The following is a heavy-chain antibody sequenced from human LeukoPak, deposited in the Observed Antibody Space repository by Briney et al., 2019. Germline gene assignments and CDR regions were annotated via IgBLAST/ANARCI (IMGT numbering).Heavy chain of an antibody. Sequence: GVSLRLSCAASGFTFSSYAMHRVRQAPGKGLEWVAVISYDGSNKYYADSVKGRFTISRDNSKNTLYLQMNSLRAEDTAVYYCAKDRATYYYYFDYWGQGTLVTVSS. CDR3: AKDRATYYYYFDY. J-gene: IGHJ4*02. CDR1: GFTFSSYA. V-gene: IGHV3-30-3*01. CDR2: ISYDGSNK. D-gene: IGHD3-10*01.